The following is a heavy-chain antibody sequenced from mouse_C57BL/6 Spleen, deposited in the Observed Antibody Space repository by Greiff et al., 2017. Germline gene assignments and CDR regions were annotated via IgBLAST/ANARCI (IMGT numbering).Heavy chain of an antibody. V-gene: IGHV1-72*01. CDR3: ERDYYGSSYDLDY. Sequence: VQLQQPGAELVKPGASVKLSCKASGYTFTSYWMHWVKQRPGRGLEWIGRIDPNSGGTKYNEKFKSKATLTVDKPSSTAYMQLSSLTSEDSAVYYSERDYYGSSYDLDYWGQGTTLTVSS. CDR1: GYTFTSYW. CDR2: IDPNSGGT. J-gene: IGHJ2*01. D-gene: IGHD1-1*01.